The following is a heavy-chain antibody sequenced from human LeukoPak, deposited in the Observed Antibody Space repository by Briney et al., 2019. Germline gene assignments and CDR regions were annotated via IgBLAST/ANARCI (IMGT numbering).Heavy chain of an antibody. CDR1: GGSFGGYY. D-gene: IGHD3-16*01. V-gene: IGHV4-34*01. Sequence: SETLSLTCAVYGGSFGGYYWSWIRQPPGKGLEWIGEINHSGSTNYNPSLKSRVTISVDTSKNQFSLKLSSVTAADTAVYYCAENYDYYYYGMDVWGQGTTVTVSS. J-gene: IGHJ6*02. CDR3: AENYDYYYYGMDV. CDR2: INHSGST.